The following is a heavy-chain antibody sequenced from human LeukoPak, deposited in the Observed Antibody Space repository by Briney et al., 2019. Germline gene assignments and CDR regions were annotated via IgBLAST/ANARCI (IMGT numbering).Heavy chain of an antibody. J-gene: IGHJ4*02. CDR1: GGSISSGDYY. Sequence: SPSETLSLTCTVSGGSISSGDYYWSWIRQPPGKGLEWIGYIYYSGSTYYNPSLKSRVTISVDTSKNQFSLKLSSVTAADTAVYYCARESAYSEYALPPDYWGQGTLVTVSS. D-gene: IGHD5-12*01. V-gene: IGHV4-30-4*01. CDR2: IYYSGST. CDR3: ARESAYSEYALPPDY.